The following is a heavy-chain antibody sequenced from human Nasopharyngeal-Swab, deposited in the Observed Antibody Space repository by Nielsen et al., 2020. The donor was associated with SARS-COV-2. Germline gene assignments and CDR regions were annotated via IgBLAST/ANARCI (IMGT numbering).Heavy chain of an antibody. CDR1: GFTFSSYS. Sequence: GGSLRLSCAASGFTFSSYSMNWVRQAPGKGLGWVSSISSSSSYIYYADSVKGRFTISRDNAKNSLYLQMNSLRAEDTAVYYCARGGGSYLHFDYWGQGTLVTVSS. V-gene: IGHV3-21*01. D-gene: IGHD1-26*01. CDR3: ARGGGSYLHFDY. J-gene: IGHJ4*02. CDR2: ISSSSSYI.